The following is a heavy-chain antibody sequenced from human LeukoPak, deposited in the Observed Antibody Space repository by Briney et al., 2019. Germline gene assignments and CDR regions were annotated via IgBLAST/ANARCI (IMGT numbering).Heavy chain of an antibody. CDR3: ARALVGATTVDY. J-gene: IGHJ4*02. V-gene: IGHV3-21*01. D-gene: IGHD1-26*01. CDR2: ISSSSSYI. Sequence: GGSLRLSCAASGFTFSSYSMNWFRQAPGKGLEWASSISSSSSYIYYADSVKGRFTISRDNSKNSLYLQMNSLRAEDTAVYYCARALVGATTVDYWGQGTLVTVSS. CDR1: GFTFSSYS.